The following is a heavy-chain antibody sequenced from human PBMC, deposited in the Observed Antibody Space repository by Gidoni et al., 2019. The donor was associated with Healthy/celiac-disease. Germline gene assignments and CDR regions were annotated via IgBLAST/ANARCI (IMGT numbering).Heavy chain of an antibody. D-gene: IGHD3-16*01. J-gene: IGHJ5*02. V-gene: IGHV3-30*18. CDR2: ISYDGSNK. Sequence: QVQLVESGGGVVQPGRSLRLSCAASGFTFSSYGMHWVRQAPGKGLEWVAVISYDGSNKYYADSVKGRFTSARDNSKNTLYLQMNSLRAEDTAVYYCAKDSDSVRGWFDPWGQGTLVTVSS. CDR3: AKDSDSVRGWFDP. CDR1: GFTFSSYG.